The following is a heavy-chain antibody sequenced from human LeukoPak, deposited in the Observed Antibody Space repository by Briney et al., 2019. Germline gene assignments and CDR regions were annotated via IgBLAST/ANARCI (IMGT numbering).Heavy chain of an antibody. CDR2: ISSGSDYI. CDR1: GFTFSSYG. J-gene: IGHJ4*02. D-gene: IGHD6-6*01. Sequence: GGSLRLSCAASGFTFSSYGMHWVRQAPGKGLEWVSTISSGSDYIYYADSVRGRFTISRDNAENSLYLQMNSLRAEDTAVYYCTRDLSLAAPQGFDYWGQGTLVTVSS. CDR3: TRDLSLAAPQGFDY. V-gene: IGHV3-21*01.